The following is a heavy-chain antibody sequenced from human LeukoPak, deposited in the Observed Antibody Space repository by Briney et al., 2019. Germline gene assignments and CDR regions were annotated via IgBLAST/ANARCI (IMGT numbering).Heavy chain of an antibody. J-gene: IGHJ6*02. D-gene: IGHD3-16*01. CDR2: ISDSGDNT. V-gene: IGHV3-23*01. CDR3: ARDGLLGGMDV. Sequence: PGGSLRLSCAASGFTFNGYAMNWVRQAPGKGLEWVSAISDSGDNTYYADSVRGRFTISRDNSMNTLYLQMNTLRAEDTAVYYCARDGLLGGMDVWGQGTTVTVSS. CDR1: GFTFNGYA.